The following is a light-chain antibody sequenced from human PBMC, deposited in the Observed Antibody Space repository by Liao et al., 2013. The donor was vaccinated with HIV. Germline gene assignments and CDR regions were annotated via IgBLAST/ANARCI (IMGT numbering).Light chain of an antibody. J-gene: IGLJ2*01. CDR3: QTWDRNSVI. CDR1: NIGSKS. V-gene: IGLV3-21*01. CDR2: QDD. Sequence: SYVLTQPPSVSVAPGKTARITCGGNNIGSKSVHWYQQKPGQSPRLLIYQDDKRPSGIPERLSGSNSGNTATLTISGTQALDEADFYCQTWDRNSVIFGGGTKLTVL.